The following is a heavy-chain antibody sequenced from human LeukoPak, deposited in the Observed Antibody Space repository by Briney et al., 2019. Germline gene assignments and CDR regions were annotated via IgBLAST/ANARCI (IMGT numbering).Heavy chain of an antibody. J-gene: IGHJ4*02. CDR3: ARADRYYDILTAVIVFDY. V-gene: IGHV4-31*03. Sequence: SETLSLTCTASGGSISSGGYYWSWIRQHPGKGLEWIGYIYYSGSTYYNPSLKSRVTISVDTSKNQFSLKLSSVTAADTAVYYCARADRYYDILTAVIVFDYWGQGTLVTVSS. CDR2: IYYSGST. D-gene: IGHD3-9*01. CDR1: GGSISSGGYY.